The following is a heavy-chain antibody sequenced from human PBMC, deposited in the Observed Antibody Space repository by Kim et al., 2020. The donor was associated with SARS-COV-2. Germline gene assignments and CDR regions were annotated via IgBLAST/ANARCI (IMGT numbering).Heavy chain of an antibody. CDR2: ISGYNGNT. CDR1: GHPLTNNYG. CDR3: ATEGRDYCTGGSCFAY. Sequence: ASVKVSCKPSGHPLTNNYGITWVRQAPGQGLEWMGWISGYNGNTNYARKLQGRVTMTIDTSTNTAYMELRSLKSDDTAVYYCATEGRDYCTGGSCFAYWGQGALVTVSS. D-gene: IGHD2-8*02. J-gene: IGHJ4*02. V-gene: IGHV1-18*04.